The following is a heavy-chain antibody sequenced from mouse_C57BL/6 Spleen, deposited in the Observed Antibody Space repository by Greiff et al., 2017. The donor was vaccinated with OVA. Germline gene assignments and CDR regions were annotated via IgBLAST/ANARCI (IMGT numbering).Heavy chain of an antibody. V-gene: IGHV1-82*01. Sequence: QVQLQQSGPELVKPGASVKISCKASGYAFRSSWMNWVKQRPGKGLEWIGRIYPGDGDTNYTGKFKGKATLTADQSSSTAYLQLSSLTSEDSAVYFCAPYDYDGFAYWGQGTLVTVSA. J-gene: IGHJ3*01. CDR1: GYAFRSSW. D-gene: IGHD2-4*01. CDR2: IYPGDGDT. CDR3: APYDYDGFAY.